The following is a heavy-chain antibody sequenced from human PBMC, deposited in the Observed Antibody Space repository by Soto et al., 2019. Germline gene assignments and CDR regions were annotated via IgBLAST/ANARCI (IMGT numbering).Heavy chain of an antibody. CDR2: INPSGGST. V-gene: IGHV1-46*01. Sequence: ASVKVSCKASGYTFTSYYMHWVRQAPGQGLEWIGIINPSGGSTSYAQKFQGRVTMTRDTSTSTVYMELSSLRSEDTAVYYCARGDLGRGYYTGYYYYGMDVWGQGTTATVS. D-gene: IGHD3-3*01. J-gene: IGHJ6*02. CDR3: ARGDLGRGYYTGYYYYGMDV. CDR1: GYTFTSYY.